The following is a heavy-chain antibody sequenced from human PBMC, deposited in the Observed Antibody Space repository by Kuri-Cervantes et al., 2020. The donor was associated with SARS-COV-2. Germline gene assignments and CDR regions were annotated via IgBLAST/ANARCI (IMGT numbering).Heavy chain of an antibody. D-gene: IGHD3-22*01. V-gene: IGHV1-18*01. CDR1: GYTFTSYG. CDR3: ARDPNYDSSSYYGLTFDY. CDR2: ISAYNGNT. J-gene: IGHJ4*02. Sequence: ASVKVSCKASGYTFTSYGISWVRQAPGQGLEWMGWISAYNGNTNYAQKLQGRITMTTDTSTSTAYMELRSLRSDDTAVYYCARDPNYDSSSYYGLTFDYWGQGTLVTVSS.